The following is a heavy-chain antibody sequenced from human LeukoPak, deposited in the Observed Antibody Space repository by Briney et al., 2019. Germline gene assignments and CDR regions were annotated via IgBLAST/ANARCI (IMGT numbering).Heavy chain of an antibody. V-gene: IGHV4-59*12. J-gene: IGHJ4*02. Sequence: SETLSPTCTVSGGSISSYYWSWIRQPPGKGLEWIGYIYYSGSTNYNPSLKSRVTISVDTSKNQFSLKLSSVTAADTAVYYCASINPSDYFDYWGQGTLVTVSS. CDR1: GGSISSYY. CDR2: IYYSGST. CDR3: ASINPSDYFDY.